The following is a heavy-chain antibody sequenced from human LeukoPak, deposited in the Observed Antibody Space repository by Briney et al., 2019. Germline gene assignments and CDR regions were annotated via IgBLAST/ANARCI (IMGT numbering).Heavy chain of an antibody. Sequence: SQTLSLTCAISGDSVSSDSAAWNWIRQSPSRGLEWLGRTYQRSKWYNDYAVSVKSRITINPDISKNQFSLQLNSVTPEDTAVYYCARSPSPYSSGWYFDYWGQGTLVTVSS. D-gene: IGHD6-19*01. V-gene: IGHV6-1*01. CDR3: ARSPSPYSSGWYFDY. CDR1: GDSVSSDSAA. J-gene: IGHJ4*02. CDR2: TYQRSKWYN.